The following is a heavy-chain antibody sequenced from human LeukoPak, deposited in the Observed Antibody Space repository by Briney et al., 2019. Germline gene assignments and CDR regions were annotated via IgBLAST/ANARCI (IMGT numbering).Heavy chain of an antibody. D-gene: IGHD5-24*01. CDR2: ISGSDSST. Sequence: GGSLRLSGAASGFTFSSSAMSWVRQAPGKGLEWVSTISGSDSSTYYADSVKGRFTISRDNSKNTLYLQMNSLRADDTAVYYCAKSGYNRFDYWGQGTLVTVSS. CDR3: AKSGYNRFDY. CDR1: GFTFSSSA. J-gene: IGHJ4*02. V-gene: IGHV3-23*01.